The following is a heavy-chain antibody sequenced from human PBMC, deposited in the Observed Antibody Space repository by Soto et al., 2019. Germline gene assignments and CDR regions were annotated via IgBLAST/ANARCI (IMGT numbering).Heavy chain of an antibody. D-gene: IGHD3-3*01. CDR3: ARDHPNYLEWLYRYYYGMDV. CDR1: GFTFSSYE. CDR2: ISSSGSTI. V-gene: IGHV3-48*03. J-gene: IGHJ6*02. Sequence: GGSLRLSCAASGFTFSSYEMNWVRQAPGKGLEWVSYISSSGSTIYYADSVKGRFTISRDNAKNSLYLQMNSLRAEDTAVYYCARDHPNYLEWLYRYYYGMDVWGQGTTVTVS.